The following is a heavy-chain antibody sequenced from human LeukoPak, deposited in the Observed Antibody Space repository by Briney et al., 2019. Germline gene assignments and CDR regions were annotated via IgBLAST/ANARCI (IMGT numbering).Heavy chain of an antibody. D-gene: IGHD7-27*01. CDR1: GFIFSSYG. CDR2: ISGLAATST. CDR3: ANALGM. J-gene: IGHJ4*02. Sequence: PGGSLRLSCAASGFIFSSYGMCWVRQAPGKGLEWVSGISGLAATSTYYADSVKGRSTISRDNYKNTVYLRMNSLTVEDTAVYYCANALGMWGLGTLVTVSS. V-gene: IGHV3-23*01.